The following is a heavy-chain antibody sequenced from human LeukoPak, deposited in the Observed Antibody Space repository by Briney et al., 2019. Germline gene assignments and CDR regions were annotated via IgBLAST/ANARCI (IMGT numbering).Heavy chain of an antibody. D-gene: IGHD3-10*01. J-gene: IGHJ4*02. CDR2: IYYSGGNT. CDR3: AKASASGSYAPYY. V-gene: IGHV3-23*01. Sequence: PGGSLRLSCAASGFMFSNFAMSWVRQAPGKGLEWVSTIYYSGGNTYSADSVKGRFTISRDNAKNTLYLQMNSLRAEDTAVYYCAKASASGSYAPYYWGQGTLVTVSS. CDR1: GFMFSNFA.